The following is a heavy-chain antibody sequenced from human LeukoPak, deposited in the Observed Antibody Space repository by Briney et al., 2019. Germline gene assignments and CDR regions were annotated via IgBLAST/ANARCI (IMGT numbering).Heavy chain of an antibody. CDR1: GFTFTTFW. CDR2: ISPDGSDK. CDR3: TRLGVGGY. D-gene: IGHD3-16*01. J-gene: IGHJ4*02. V-gene: IGHV3-7*01. Sequence: GGSLRLSCAASGFTFTTFWMTWVRQAPGKGLEWVANISPDGSDKYYVDSVKGRFTISRDNAKASLFLQMNSLRADDTAMYFCTRLGVGGYWGQGTLVTVSS.